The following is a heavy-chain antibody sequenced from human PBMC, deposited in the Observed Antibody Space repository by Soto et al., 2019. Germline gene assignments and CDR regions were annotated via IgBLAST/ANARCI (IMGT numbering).Heavy chain of an antibody. CDR3: ANGGYSSSWQDYYYYGMDV. Sequence: SGGSLRLSCAASGFTFSDYYMSWIRQAPGKGLEWVAIITNSSSNKNYADSVKGRFTISRDNSKNTLYLQMNSLRAEDTAVYYCANGGYSSSWQDYYYYGMDVWGQGTTVTVSS. V-gene: IGHV3-11*06. D-gene: IGHD6-13*01. CDR2: ITNSSSNK. J-gene: IGHJ6*02. CDR1: GFTFSDYY.